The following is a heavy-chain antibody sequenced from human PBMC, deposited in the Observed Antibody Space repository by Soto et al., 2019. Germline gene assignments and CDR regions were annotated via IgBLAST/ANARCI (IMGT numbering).Heavy chain of an antibody. CDR2: ISYDGSNK. Sequence: QVQLVESGGGVVQPGRSLRLSCAASGFTFSSYAMHWVRQAPGKGLEWVAVISYDGSNKYYADSVKGRFTISRDNSKTTLYVQMNSLRLEDTAVYYCASPLWRDDYNWGYFDLWGRGPLVTVSS. CDR1: GFTFSSYA. V-gene: IGHV3-30-3*01. CDR3: ASPLWRDDYNWGYFDL. J-gene: IGHJ2*01. D-gene: IGHD4-4*01.